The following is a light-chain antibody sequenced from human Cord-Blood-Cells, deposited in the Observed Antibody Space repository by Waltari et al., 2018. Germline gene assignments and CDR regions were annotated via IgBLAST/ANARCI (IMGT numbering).Light chain of an antibody. Sequence: SYELTQPPPVSVSPGQPASTPCSGAKLGEKYACWYQQKPGQSPVLVIYQDSKRPSGIPERFSGSKSGNTATLTISGTQAMDEADYYCQAWDSSTVVFGGGTKLTVL. CDR2: QDS. V-gene: IGLV3-1*01. CDR1: KLGEKY. CDR3: QAWDSSTVV. J-gene: IGLJ2*01.